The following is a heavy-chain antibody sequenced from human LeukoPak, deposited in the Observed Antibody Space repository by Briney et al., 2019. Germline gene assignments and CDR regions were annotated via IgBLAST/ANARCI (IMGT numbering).Heavy chain of an antibody. D-gene: IGHD2-8*01. V-gene: IGHV4-4*02. J-gene: IGHJ4*02. CDR2: ISLTGLT. Sequence: SSGTLSLTCGVSGGSTSNTNWWSWVRQPPGQGLEWIGEISLTGLTHYNPSLESRVTVSLDKSKNQLSLNLTSVTAADTAVYYCSRENGAFSPFGYWGQGTLVTVLS. CDR1: GGSTSNTNW. CDR3: SRENGAFSPFGY.